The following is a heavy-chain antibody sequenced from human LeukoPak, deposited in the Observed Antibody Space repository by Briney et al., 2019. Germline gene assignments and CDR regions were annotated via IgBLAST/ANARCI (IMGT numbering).Heavy chain of an antibody. D-gene: IGHD2-21*02. Sequence: GGSLRLSCAASGFTVSSNYMTWVRQAPGKGLEWVSVIYSGGGTYCADSVKGRFTISRDNSKNTLYLQMNSLGAEDTAVYYCARAVTVVTAIHDWGQGTLVTVSS. CDR2: IYSGGGT. CDR3: ARAVTVVTAIHD. V-gene: IGHV3-53*01. J-gene: IGHJ4*02. CDR1: GFTVSSNY.